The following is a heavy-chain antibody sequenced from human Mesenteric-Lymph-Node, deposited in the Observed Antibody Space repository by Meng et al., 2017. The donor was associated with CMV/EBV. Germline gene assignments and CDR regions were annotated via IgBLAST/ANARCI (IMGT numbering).Heavy chain of an antibody. J-gene: IGHJ4*02. CDR3: ARGNGWNYAVEDY. V-gene: IGHV3-7*01. Sequence: GESLKISCAASGFTFSNYWMNWVRQAPGKGLEWVANIKEDVSERNYVDSVKGRFTISRDNAKNSMYLQMDSLRVEDTAVYYCARGNGWNYAVEDYWGQGTLVTVSS. CDR1: GFTFSNYW. D-gene: IGHD1-7*01. CDR2: IKEDVSER.